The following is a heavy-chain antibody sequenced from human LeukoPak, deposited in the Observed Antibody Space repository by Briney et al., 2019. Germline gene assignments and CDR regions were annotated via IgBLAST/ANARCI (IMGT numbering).Heavy chain of an antibody. CDR1: GFTFSGSA. CDR3: TRHFCSSTSCLNWYFDL. D-gene: IGHD2-2*01. J-gene: IGHJ2*01. CDR2: IRSKANSYAT. Sequence: SGGSLRLSCAASGFTFSGSAMHWVRQASGKGLEWVGRIRSKANSYATAYAASVKGRFTISRDDSKNTAYLQMNSLKTEDTAVYYCTRHFCSSTSCLNWYFDLWGHGTLVTVSS. V-gene: IGHV3-73*01.